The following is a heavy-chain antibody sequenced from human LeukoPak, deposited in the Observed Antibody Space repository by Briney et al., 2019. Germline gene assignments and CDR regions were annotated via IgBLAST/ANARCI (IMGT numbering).Heavy chain of an antibody. CDR2: IIPIFGTA. Sequence: ASVKVSCKASGGTFSSHAISWVRQAPGQGLEWMGGIIPIFGTANYAQKFQGRVTITADESTSTAYMELSSLRSEDTAVYYCARSYSSSSNFDYWGQGTLVTVSS. J-gene: IGHJ4*02. CDR3: ARSYSSSSNFDY. CDR1: GGTFSSHA. V-gene: IGHV1-69*13. D-gene: IGHD6-6*01.